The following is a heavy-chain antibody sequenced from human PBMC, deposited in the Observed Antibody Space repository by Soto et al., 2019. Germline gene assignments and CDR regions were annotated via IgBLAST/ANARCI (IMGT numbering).Heavy chain of an antibody. D-gene: IGHD6-19*01. CDR2: IWYDGSNK. Sequence: QVQLVESGGGVVQPGRSLRLSCAASGFTFSSYGMHWVRQAPGKGLEWVAVIWYDGSNKYYADSVKGRFTISRDNSKNTLYLQMNSLRAEDTAVYYCAREGRRWSSGWYPEYYYYYGMDVWGQGTTVTVSS. V-gene: IGHV3-33*01. J-gene: IGHJ6*02. CDR3: AREGRRWSSGWYPEYYYYYGMDV. CDR1: GFTFSSYG.